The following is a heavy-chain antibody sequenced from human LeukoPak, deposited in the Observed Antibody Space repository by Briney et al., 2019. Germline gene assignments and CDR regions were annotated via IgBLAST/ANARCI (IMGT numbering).Heavy chain of an antibody. CDR1: GFTFSSNA. V-gene: IGHV3-23*01. CDR2: ISTGGGST. D-gene: IGHD4-17*01. J-gene: IGHJ4*02. CDR3: ARGNYGDYVSHPFHGY. Sequence: GGSLRLSCAASGFTFSSNAMRWVRQAPGKGLEWVSAISTGGGSTYYADSVKGRFTISRDNPNNTLYLQMNSLRAEDTALYYCARGNYGDYVSHPFHGYWGQGTLVTVSS.